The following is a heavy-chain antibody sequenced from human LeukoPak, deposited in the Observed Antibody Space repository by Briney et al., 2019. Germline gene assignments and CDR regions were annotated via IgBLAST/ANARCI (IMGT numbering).Heavy chain of an antibody. CDR2: IYYSGST. J-gene: IGHJ4*02. Sequence: ETLSLTCTVSGGSISSSSYYWGWIRQPPGKGLEWIGSIYYSGSTYYNPSLKSRVTISVDTAKNQFSLKLSSVTAADTAVYYCARYCSSTSCPLTGGGYFDYWGQGTLVTVSS. V-gene: IGHV4-39*01. CDR3: ARYCSSTSCPLTGGGYFDY. D-gene: IGHD2-2*01. CDR1: GGSISSSSYY.